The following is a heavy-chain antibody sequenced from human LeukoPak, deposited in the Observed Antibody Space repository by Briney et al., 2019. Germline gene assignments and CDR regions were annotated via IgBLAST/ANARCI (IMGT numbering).Heavy chain of an antibody. D-gene: IGHD1-1*01. Sequence: PSGTLSLTCAVSGGSISSSNWWSWVRQPPGRGLEWIGEIYHSGSTNYNPSLKSRVTISVDKSKNQFSLKLSSVTAADTAVYYCARARQLRKHDAFDIWGQGTMVTVSS. CDR1: GGSISSSNW. J-gene: IGHJ3*02. CDR3: ARARQLRKHDAFDI. CDR2: IYHSGST. V-gene: IGHV4-4*02.